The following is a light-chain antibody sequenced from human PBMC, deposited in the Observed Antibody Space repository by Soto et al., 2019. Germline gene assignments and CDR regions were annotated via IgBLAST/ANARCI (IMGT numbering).Light chain of an antibody. CDR3: HQYYRSPRT. CDR1: QSVLYSSNNKNY. Sequence: DIVMTQSPDSLAVSLGERATINCKSSQSVLYSSNNKNYLAWYQQKPGQPPKLLIYWASTRESGVPDRFSGSGSGTDFTLPISSLQAEDVAVYYCHQYYRSPRTFGQGTKVELK. V-gene: IGKV4-1*01. CDR2: WAS. J-gene: IGKJ1*01.